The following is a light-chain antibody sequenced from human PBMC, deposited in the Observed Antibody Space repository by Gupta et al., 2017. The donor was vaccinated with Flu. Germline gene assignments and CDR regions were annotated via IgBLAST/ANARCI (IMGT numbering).Light chain of an antibody. J-gene: IGKJ2*01. CDR1: QSVLYSSKNKNY. CDR2: WAS. V-gene: IGKV4-1*01. CDR3: HQYYSTPYN. Sequence: DIVMTQSPDSLAVSLGERATINCKSSQSVLYSSKNKNYLAWYQQKPGQPPKLLISWASTREYGVPDRFSGRGSGTDFTLTISSRQAEDVAVYYCHQYYSTPYNFGQGTKLEIK.